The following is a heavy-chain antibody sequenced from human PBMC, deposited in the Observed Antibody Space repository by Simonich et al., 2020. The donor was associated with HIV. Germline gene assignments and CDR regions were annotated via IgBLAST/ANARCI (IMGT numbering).Heavy chain of an antibody. D-gene: IGHD3-3*01. Sequence: QVQLQQWGAGLLKPSETLSLTCAAYGGSFRNYYWSWIRQPPGKGLEWIGSIYYTGRTKDKPALKRRVTISVDTSKNQFSLKLSSVTAADTAVYYCARLPRSGTTMKAFDIGGQGTMVTVSS. CDR3: ARLPRSGTTMKAFDI. J-gene: IGHJ3*02. CDR1: GGSFRNYY. CDR2: IYYTGRT. V-gene: IGHV4-34*01.